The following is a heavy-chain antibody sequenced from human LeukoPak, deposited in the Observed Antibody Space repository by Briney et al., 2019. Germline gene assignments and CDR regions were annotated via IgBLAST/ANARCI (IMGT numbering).Heavy chain of an antibody. J-gene: IGHJ5*02. CDR3: ARSFSSSDWFDP. Sequence: ASVTVSFKASGYTFTGYEINWVRQATGQGLEWMGWMSPNSGNKGYPQKFQGRVTMATNTSISTAYMELSSLTSEDTAVYYCARSFSSSDWFDPWGQGTLVTVSS. CDR2: MSPNSGNK. D-gene: IGHD6-13*01. CDR1: GYTFTGYE. V-gene: IGHV1-8*01.